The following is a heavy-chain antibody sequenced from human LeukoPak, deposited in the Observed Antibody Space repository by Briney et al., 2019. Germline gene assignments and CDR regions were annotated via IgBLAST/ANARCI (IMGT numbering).Heavy chain of an antibody. CDR3: ANRGKYCSSTSCLGSAQVDY. D-gene: IGHD2-2*01. J-gene: IGHJ4*02. V-gene: IGHV3-21*01. CDR2: ISSSGTYI. CDR1: GFTFSTYS. Sequence: NPGGSLRLSCAASGFTFSTYSMNWVRQAPGRGLEWVSSISSSGTYIYYADSMKGRFTVSRDNAKNSLYLQMNSLRAEDTAVYYCANRGKYCSSTSCLGSAQVDYWGQGTLVTVSS.